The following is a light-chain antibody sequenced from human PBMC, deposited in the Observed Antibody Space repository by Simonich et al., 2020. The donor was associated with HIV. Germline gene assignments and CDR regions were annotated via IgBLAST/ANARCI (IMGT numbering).Light chain of an antibody. Sequence: QSALTQPRSVSGSPGQSVTISCTGTSSDVAGYDFVSWYQQHPGKAPKLIIYDVSKRPSVVSNRFSGSKSGNTASLTISGLQAEDEADYYCSSYTSSSAYVFGTGTKVTVL. CDR3: SSYTSSSAYV. V-gene: IGLV2-11*01. CDR2: DVS. CDR1: SSDVAGYDF. J-gene: IGLJ1*01.